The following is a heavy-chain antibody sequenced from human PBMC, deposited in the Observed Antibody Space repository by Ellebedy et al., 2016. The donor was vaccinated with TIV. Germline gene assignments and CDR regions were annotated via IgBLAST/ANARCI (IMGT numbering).Heavy chain of an antibody. D-gene: IGHD1-26*01. CDR2: ISYDGSRR. CDR3: ARDISGSYYADD. J-gene: IGHJ4*02. CDR1: GFTFSQYA. Sequence: PGGSLRLSCAASGFTFSQYAMHWVRQAPGKGLEWVTFISYDGSRRYYADSVKGRFTLSRDNSKNTLDLQMNSLRAEDTAVYYCARDISGSYYADDWGQGTLVTVSS. V-gene: IGHV3-30-3*01.